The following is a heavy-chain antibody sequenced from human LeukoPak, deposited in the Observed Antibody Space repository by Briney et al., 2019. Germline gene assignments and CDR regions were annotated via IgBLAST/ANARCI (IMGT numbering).Heavy chain of an antibody. Sequence: GGSLRLSCAASEFTFSKYAMNWVRQAPGEGLEWVSGINGSGVITFYVDSVKGRFTISRDNSKNTLYLQMNSLRAEDTAIYYCAKDSSQGGDYFDSWGQGTLVTVSS. D-gene: IGHD3-16*01. CDR2: INGSGVIT. V-gene: IGHV3-23*01. J-gene: IGHJ4*02. CDR3: AKDSSQGGDYFDS. CDR1: EFTFSKYA.